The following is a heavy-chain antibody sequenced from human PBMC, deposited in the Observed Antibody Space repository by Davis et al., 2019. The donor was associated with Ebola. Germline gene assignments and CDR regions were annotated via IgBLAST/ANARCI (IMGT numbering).Heavy chain of an antibody. J-gene: IGHJ6*04. CDR1: GFTVSSNY. CDR2: ISSSGGTI. Sequence: GESLKISCAASGFTVSSNYMSWIRQAPGGGLEWVSYISSSGGTIYYADSVKGRFTISRDNAKNSLCLQMNSLRAEDTAVYYCARVNAVYGMDVWGKGTTVTVSS. CDR3: ARVNAVYGMDV. V-gene: IGHV3-11*01.